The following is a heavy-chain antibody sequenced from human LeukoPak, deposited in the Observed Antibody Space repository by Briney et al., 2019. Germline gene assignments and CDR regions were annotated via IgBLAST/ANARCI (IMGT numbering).Heavy chain of an antibody. J-gene: IGHJ3*02. Sequence: GGSLRLSCAASGFTFDDYAMHWVRQAPGKGLEWVSSISSSSSYIYYADSVKGRFTISRDNAKNSLYLQMNSLRAEDTAVYYCARMGIAVADAFDIWGQGTMVTVSS. V-gene: IGHV3-21*01. CDR1: GFTFDDYA. CDR3: ARMGIAVADAFDI. D-gene: IGHD6-19*01. CDR2: ISSSSSYI.